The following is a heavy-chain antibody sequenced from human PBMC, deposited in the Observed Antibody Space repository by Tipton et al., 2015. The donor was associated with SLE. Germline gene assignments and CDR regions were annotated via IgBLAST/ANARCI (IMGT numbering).Heavy chain of an antibody. Sequence: SGPEVKKPGSSVKVSCKASGGTFSSYAISWVRQAPGQGLEWMGWISAYNGNTNYAPKLQGRVTMTTDTSTSTAYMELRSLRSDDTAVYYCARTYYYYYMDVWGKGTTVTVSS. CDR2: ISAYNGNT. CDR3: ARTYYYYYMDV. V-gene: IGHV1-18*01. CDR1: GGTFSSYA. J-gene: IGHJ6*03.